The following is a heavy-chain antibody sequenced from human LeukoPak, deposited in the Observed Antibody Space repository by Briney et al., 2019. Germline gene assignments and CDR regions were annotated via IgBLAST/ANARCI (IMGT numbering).Heavy chain of an antibody. J-gene: IGHJ4*02. CDR3: AWGTGYCSSTSCSSYYFDY. CDR1: GGTFSTYA. Sequence: EASVKASCKASGGTFSTYAISWVRQAPGQGREWMGAIIPIFGTANYAQKFQGRVTITADESRSTAYMELSSLRSEDTAVYYCAWGTGYCSSTSCSSYYFDYWGQGTLVTVSS. V-gene: IGHV1-69*13. D-gene: IGHD2-2*01. CDR2: IIPIFGTA.